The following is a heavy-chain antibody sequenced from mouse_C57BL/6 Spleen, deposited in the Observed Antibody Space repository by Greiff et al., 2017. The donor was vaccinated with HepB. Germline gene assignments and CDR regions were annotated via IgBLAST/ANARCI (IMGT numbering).Heavy chain of an antibody. J-gene: IGHJ4*01. D-gene: IGHD1-1*01. CDR2: ISYDGSN. CDR3: ARKGYGSSYDYAMDY. Sequence: DVKLQESGPGLVKPSQSLSLTCSVTGYSITSGYYWNWIRQFPGNKLEWMGYISYDGSNNYNPSLKNRISITRDTSKNQFFLKLNSVTTEDTATYYCARKGYGSSYDYAMDYWGQGTSVTVSS. CDR1: GYSITSGYY. V-gene: IGHV3-6*01.